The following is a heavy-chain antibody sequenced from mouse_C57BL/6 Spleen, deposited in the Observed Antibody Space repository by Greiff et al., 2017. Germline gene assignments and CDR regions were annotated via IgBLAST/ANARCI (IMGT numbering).Heavy chain of an antibody. CDR3: ARREYGNGSMDY. V-gene: IGHV1-55*01. CDR1: GYTFTRYW. Sequence: QVQLQQPVAELVKPGASVKMSCKASGYTFTRYWITWVKQRPLPGLEWIGDIYPASGSPNYNEKFKSKATLTVDTSSRTAYMQLSSLTSEDSAVDYCARREYGNGSMDYWGQGTSVNVSS. D-gene: IGHD2-10*02. J-gene: IGHJ4*01. CDR2: IYPASGSP.